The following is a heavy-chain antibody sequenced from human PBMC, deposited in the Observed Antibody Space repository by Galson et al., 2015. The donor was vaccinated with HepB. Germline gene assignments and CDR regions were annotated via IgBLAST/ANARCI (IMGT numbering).Heavy chain of an antibody. J-gene: IGHJ4*02. CDR1: GFTFSSYA. D-gene: IGHD6-19*01. CDR2: VCGSGGRT. V-gene: IGHV3-23*01. CDR3: AKDWDSSDWYETFDY. Sequence: SLRLSCAASGFTFSSYAMSWGRQAPGKGLEWVSTVCGSGGRTHYADSVKGRFTISRDNAKNTLSLQMNSLRSEDTAVYYCAKDWDSSDWYETFDYWGQGTLVTVSS.